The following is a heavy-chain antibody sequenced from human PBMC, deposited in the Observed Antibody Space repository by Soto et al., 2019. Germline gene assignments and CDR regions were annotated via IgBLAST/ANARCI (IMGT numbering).Heavy chain of an antibody. J-gene: IGHJ6*03. D-gene: IGHD3-10*01. V-gene: IGHV4-59*01. CDR3: AREEHLNYVSGSTYYYYYYMDV. Sequence: PSGTLSLTCTVSGGSISSYYWSWIRQPPGKGLEWIGYIYDGGGTNYNPSLQRRVTISVDTSKNQFSLKLSSVTAADTAVYYCAREEHLNYVSGSTYYYYYYMDVWGKGTTVTGSS. CDR2: IYDGGGT. CDR1: GGSISSYY.